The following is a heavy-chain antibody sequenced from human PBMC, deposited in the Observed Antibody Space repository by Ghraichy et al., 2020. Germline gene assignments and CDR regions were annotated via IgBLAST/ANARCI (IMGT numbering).Heavy chain of an antibody. D-gene: IGHD4-17*01. V-gene: IGHV3-66*01. J-gene: IGHJ4*02. CDR1: GFTVSSNS. CDR3: AREDYGYFDS. Sequence: GESLNISCAASGFTVSSNSMSWVRRAPGKGLDWVSVIYSGGSTYYADSVKGRFTISRDNSKNTLYLQMNSLRADDTALYYCAREDYGYFDSWGQGTLVTVSS. CDR2: IYSGGST.